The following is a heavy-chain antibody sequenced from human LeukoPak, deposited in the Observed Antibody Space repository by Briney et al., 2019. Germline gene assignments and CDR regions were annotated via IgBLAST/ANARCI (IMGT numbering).Heavy chain of an antibody. CDR3: ARVGCSSTSCHDGGNWFDP. D-gene: IGHD2-2*01. J-gene: IGHJ5*02. CDR1: GGSFSGYY. Sequence: SETLSLTCAVNGGSFSGYYWSWIRQPPGKGLEWIGEINHSGSTNYNPSLKSRVTISRDTSRNHFYLILSSVTAEDTAVYYCARVGCSSTSCHDGGNWFDPWGQGTLVTVSS. V-gene: IGHV4-34*01. CDR2: INHSGST.